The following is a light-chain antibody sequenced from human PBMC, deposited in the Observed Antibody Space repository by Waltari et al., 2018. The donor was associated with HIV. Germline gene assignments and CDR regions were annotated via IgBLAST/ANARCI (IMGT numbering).Light chain of an antibody. CDR3: QTWDTGPV. V-gene: IGLV4-69*01. J-gene: IGLJ3*02. CDR1: GGPSSYA. Sequence: QLVLTQSPSASAFLGASVKITCPLNGGPSSYAIACHQHQPEKGPRYLMKLKSDGSHNREDEIPDRFSASNSGADHHLTISSLQSEDEGYYYCQTWDTGPVFGGGTKLTVL. CDR2: LKSDGSH.